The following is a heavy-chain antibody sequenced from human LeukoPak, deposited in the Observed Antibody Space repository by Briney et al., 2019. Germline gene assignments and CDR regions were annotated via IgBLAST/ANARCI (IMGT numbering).Heavy chain of an antibody. Sequence: ASVKVSCKASGYAFTSYGISWVRQAPGQGLEWMGWISAYNGNTNYAQKLQGRVTMTTDTSTSTAYMELRSLRSDDTAVYYCASGSYSSSWYIVEDAFDIWGQGTMVTVSS. J-gene: IGHJ3*02. CDR1: GYAFTSYG. V-gene: IGHV1-18*01. D-gene: IGHD6-13*01. CDR2: ISAYNGNT. CDR3: ASGSYSSSWYIVEDAFDI.